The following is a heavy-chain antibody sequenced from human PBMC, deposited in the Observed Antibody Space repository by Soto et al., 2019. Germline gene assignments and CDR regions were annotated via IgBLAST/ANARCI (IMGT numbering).Heavy chain of an antibody. CDR1: GSTFGSYW. V-gene: IGHV3-7*03. D-gene: IGHD3-22*01. J-gene: IGHJ4*02. CDR3: ARDGNFYDSSGFYSD. Sequence: PVRHMRVSCAPSGSTFGSYWLNWVRQAPVKVLEWVANIKQDGSEKYYVDSLKGRFTISRDNAKKSLYLQMNSLRAEDTAMYYCARDGNFYDSSGFYSDWGQGTLVRESS. CDR2: IKQDGSEK.